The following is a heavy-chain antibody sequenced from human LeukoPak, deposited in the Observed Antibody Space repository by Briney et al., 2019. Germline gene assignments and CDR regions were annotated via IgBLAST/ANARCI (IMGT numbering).Heavy chain of an antibody. CDR1: GFTFTNSW. V-gene: IGHV3-7*01. CDR3: ARDGAYSSFDY. D-gene: IGHD4-11*01. Sequence: GGSLRLSCGAFGFTFTNSWMAWVRQAPGKGLEWVATIKPDGGETNYVDSVKGRFTISRDNAKNSLFLQMNSLKAEDTAVYFCARDGAYSSFDYWGQGTLVAVSS. J-gene: IGHJ4*02. CDR2: IKPDGGET.